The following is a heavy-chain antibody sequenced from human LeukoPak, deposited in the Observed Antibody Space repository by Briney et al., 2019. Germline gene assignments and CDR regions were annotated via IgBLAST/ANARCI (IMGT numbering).Heavy chain of an antibody. V-gene: IGHV1-46*01. CDR3: ARQMYYYGSGSSLVDLGYFDY. CDR1: GYTFTMYY. CDR2: INPSEGAT. Sequence: GASVKVSCKASGYTFTMYYIHWVRQAPGQGLEWMGMINPSEGATTYAQRFQGRVTMTRDMSTTTVYVDLRSLRSDDTAVYYCARQMYYYGSGSSLVDLGYFDYWGQGTLVTVSS. D-gene: IGHD3-10*01. J-gene: IGHJ4*02.